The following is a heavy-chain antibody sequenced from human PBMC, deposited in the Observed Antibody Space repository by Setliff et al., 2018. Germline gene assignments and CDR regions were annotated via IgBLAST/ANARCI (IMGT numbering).Heavy chain of an antibody. Sequence: GASVKVSCKASGYSFTNYGISWVRQAPGQGLEWMGWISAYNGNTNYAQKLQGRVTITRDTSASTAYMELSSLRSEDTAVYYCARGRLQFLEWLFLDYWGQGTLVTVS. J-gene: IGHJ4*02. CDR3: ARGRLQFLEWLFLDY. V-gene: IGHV1-18*01. CDR1: GYSFTNYG. CDR2: ISAYNGNT. D-gene: IGHD3-3*01.